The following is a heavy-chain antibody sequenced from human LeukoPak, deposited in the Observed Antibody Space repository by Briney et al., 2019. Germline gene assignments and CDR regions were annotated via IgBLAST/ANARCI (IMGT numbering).Heavy chain of an antibody. CDR3: ARRDYDFWSGYYTGMGYYMDV. Sequence: SVKVSCKXSGGTFSSYAISWVRQPPGQGLGWMGGIIPIFGTANYSHQFQGRVTITTDESTSTAYMELSSLRSEDTAVYYCARRDYDFWSGYYTGMGYYMDVWGKGTTVTVSS. V-gene: IGHV1-69*05. CDR2: IIPIFGTA. CDR1: GGTFSSYA. J-gene: IGHJ6*03. D-gene: IGHD3-3*01.